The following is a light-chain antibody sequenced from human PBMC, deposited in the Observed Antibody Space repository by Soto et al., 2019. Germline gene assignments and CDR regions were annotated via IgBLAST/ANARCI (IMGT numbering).Light chain of an antibody. CDR2: ATS. CDR3: QQYDHWLPA. Sequence: ETVMTQSPATLSVSPGERATLSCRSSQSVRGHLAWYQQKPGQIPRLLIYATSTRATGTPARFSGTGSETGYTLTISSLQSEDFAVYYCQQYDHWLPAFGQGTKVEIK. CDR1: QSVRGH. V-gene: IGKV3-15*01. J-gene: IGKJ1*01.